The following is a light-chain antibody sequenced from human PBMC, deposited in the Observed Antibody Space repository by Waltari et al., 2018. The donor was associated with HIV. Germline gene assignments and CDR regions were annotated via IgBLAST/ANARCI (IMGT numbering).Light chain of an antibody. J-gene: IGLJ2*01. Sequence: QSALTQPPSVSAAPGQKITISCSGNDSNIGKNYVSWYHHLPGTAPKPLIYATTKRPSSLSARFSGAKSATSATLGITGLQTGDEGDYFCATRDSTLGLEVFGGGTHLTV. V-gene: IGLV1-51*01. CDR2: ATT. CDR1: DSNIGKNY. CDR3: ATRDSTLGLEV.